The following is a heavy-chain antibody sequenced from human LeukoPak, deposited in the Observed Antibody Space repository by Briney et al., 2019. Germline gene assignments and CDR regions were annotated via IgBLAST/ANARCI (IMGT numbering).Heavy chain of an antibody. D-gene: IGHD3-10*01. Sequence: GGSLRLSCAASGFTFSSYGVHWVRQAPGKGLEWVAVISYDGSNKYYADSVKGRFTISRDNSKNTLYLQMNSLRAEDTAVYYCANAGGMVRGVMVGEWGQGTLVTVSS. V-gene: IGHV3-30*18. CDR3: ANAGGMVRGVMVGE. J-gene: IGHJ4*02. CDR2: ISYDGSNK. CDR1: GFTFSSYG.